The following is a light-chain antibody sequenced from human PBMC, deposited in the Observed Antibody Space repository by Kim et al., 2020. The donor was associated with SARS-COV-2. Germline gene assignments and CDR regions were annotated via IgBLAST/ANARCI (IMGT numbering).Light chain of an antibody. CDR3: AAWDDSLSGWV. CDR1: SSSIGSNT. J-gene: IGLJ3*02. CDR2: SSN. V-gene: IGLV1-44*01. Sequence: ELTQPPSASGTPGQRVTISCSGSSSSIGSNTVNWYQQLPGTAPKVLIYSSNQRPSGVPDRFSGSKSGTSASLAISGLQSEDEADYYCAAWDDSLSGWVFGGGTKLTVL.